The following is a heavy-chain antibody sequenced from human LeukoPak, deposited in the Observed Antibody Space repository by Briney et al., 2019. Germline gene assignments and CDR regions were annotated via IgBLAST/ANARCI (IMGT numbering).Heavy chain of an antibody. V-gene: IGHV3-48*03. J-gene: IGHJ4*02. CDR1: GFTFSSYE. CDR2: ISGSGSTI. Sequence: PGGSLRLSCAASGFTFSSYEMNWVRQAPGKGLEWVSYISGSGSTIYYADSVKGRFTISRDNAKYSLYLQMNSLRAEDTAVYYCARLDEWRLYDYWGQGTLVTVSS. D-gene: IGHD2-2*02. CDR3: ARLDEWRLYDY.